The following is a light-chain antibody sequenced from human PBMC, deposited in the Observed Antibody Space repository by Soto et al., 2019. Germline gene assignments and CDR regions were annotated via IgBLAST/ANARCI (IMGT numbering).Light chain of an antibody. Sequence: DIQMTQSPSCLSASVGDRVTITWRASQDISVYLAWYQQKPGKVPKLLIYSASTLQSGVPSRFSGSGSGTDFTLTISSLQPEDVATYFCQKFNTAPLTFGQGTRLEIK. V-gene: IGKV1-27*01. CDR1: QDISVY. J-gene: IGKJ5*01. CDR2: SAS. CDR3: QKFNTAPLT.